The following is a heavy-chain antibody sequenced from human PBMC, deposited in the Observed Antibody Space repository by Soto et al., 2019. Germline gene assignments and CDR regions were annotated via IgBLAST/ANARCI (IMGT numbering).Heavy chain of an antibody. Sequence: SETLSLTCTVSGGSISSYYWSWIRQPPGKGLEWIGYIYYSGSTNYNPSLKSRVTISVDTSKNQFSLELSSVTAADTAVYYCARGASRYSSSSWFDPWGQGTLVTVSS. CDR1: GGSISSYY. V-gene: IGHV4-59*01. D-gene: IGHD6-13*01. CDR3: ARGASRYSSSSWFDP. J-gene: IGHJ5*02. CDR2: IYYSGST.